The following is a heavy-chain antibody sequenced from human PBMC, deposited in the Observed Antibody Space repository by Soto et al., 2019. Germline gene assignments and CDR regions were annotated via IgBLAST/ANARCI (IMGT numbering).Heavy chain of an antibody. CDR3: AREGPAPYYYYGMDV. CDR1: GYSFTTYG. V-gene: IGHV1-18*01. CDR2: ISGYNGNT. J-gene: IGHJ6*02. Sequence: QVQLVQSRGEVKKPGASVKVSCKTSGYSFTTYGISWVRQAPGQGLEWMGWISGYNGNTNYAQNLQGRVTMTTDTSTSTAYMELRSLRSDDTAVYYCAREGPAPYYYYGMDVWGQESTVTVSS.